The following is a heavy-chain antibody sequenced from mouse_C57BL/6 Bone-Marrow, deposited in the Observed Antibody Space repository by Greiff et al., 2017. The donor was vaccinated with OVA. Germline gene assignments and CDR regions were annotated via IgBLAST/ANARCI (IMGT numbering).Heavy chain of an antibody. D-gene: IGHD1-1*01. V-gene: IGHV1-53*01. Sequence: QVQLKQSGAELAKPGASVKLSCKASGYTFTSYWMHWVKQRPGQGLEWIGNINPSNGGTNYNEKFKSKATLTVDKSSSTAYMQLSSLTSEDSAVYYCASGPYYCGSSCFDYRGQGTTLTVSS. CDR2: INPSNGGT. J-gene: IGHJ2*01. CDR1: GYTFTSYW. CDR3: ASGPYYCGSSCFDY.